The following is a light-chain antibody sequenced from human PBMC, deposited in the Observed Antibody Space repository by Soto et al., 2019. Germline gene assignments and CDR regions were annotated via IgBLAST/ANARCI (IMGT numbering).Light chain of an antibody. CDR2: DGY. Sequence: PGERATLSCRASQRIRSTYLAWYQQKPGQAPRLLIYDGYSRATGSPDTFSGSGSGTDFTLNISRLEPEDFAVYYCQQYGSLPITFGQGTRLEIK. CDR1: QRIRSTY. CDR3: QQYGSLPIT. V-gene: IGKV3-20*01. J-gene: IGKJ5*01.